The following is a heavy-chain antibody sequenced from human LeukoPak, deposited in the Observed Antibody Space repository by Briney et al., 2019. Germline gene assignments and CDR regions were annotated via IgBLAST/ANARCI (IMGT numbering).Heavy chain of an antibody. CDR3: ARSPYYYYGMDV. CDR2: INAGNGNT. CDR1: GYTFTSYG. J-gene: IGHJ6*02. Sequence: ASVKVSCKASGYTFTSYGISWVRQAPGQGLEWMGWINAGNGNTKYSQKFQGRVTITRDTSASTAYMELSSLRSEDTAVYYCARSPYYYYGMDVWGQGTTVTVSS. V-gene: IGHV1-3*01.